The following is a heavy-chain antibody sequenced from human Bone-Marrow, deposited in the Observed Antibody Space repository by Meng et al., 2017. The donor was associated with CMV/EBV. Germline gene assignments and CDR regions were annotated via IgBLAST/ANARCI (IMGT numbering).Heavy chain of an antibody. CDR1: GYSFTSYW. V-gene: IGHV5-51*01. CDR2: IYPGDSDT. D-gene: IGHD2-2*02. J-gene: IGHJ5*02. Sequence: GESLKISCKGSGYSFTSYWIGWVRQMPGKGLEWMGIIYPGDSDTRYSPSFQGQVTISADKSISTAYLQWSSLKASDTAMYYCARHRGGYCSSTSCYKSWFDPWGQGTLVT. CDR3: ARHRGGYCSSTSCYKSWFDP.